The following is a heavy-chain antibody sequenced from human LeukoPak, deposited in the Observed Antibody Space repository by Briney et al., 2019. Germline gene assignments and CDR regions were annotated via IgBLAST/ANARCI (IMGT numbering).Heavy chain of an antibody. CDR1: GFTFSSYW. D-gene: IGHD6-13*01. V-gene: IGHV3-7*05. J-gene: IGHJ4*02. CDR2: IKQAGSEK. Sequence: GGSLRLSCAASGFTFSSYWMSWVRQAPGKGLEWVANIKQAGSEKYYVDSVKGRFTISRDNAENSLYLQMNSLRAKDTAVYYCAAPSERYSSSWYRYWGQGTLVTVSS. CDR3: AAPSERYSSSWYRY.